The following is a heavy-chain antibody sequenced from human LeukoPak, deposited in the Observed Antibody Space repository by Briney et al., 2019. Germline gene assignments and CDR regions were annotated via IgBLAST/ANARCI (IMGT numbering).Heavy chain of an antibody. Sequence: PSETLSLTCTVSGGSISYSSHYWGWVRQPPGKGLEWIGSIYYSGNTYYNPSLKRRVTIFVDTSKNQFSLNLNSVTAADTAVYYCAALNSGYLGNYYMDVWGKGTTVTVSS. CDR2: IYYSGNT. V-gene: IGHV4-39*01. D-gene: IGHD5-12*01. J-gene: IGHJ6*03. CDR3: AALNSGYLGNYYMDV. CDR1: GGSISYSSHY.